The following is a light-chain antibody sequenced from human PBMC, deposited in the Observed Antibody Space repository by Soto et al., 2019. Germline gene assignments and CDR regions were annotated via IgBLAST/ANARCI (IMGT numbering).Light chain of an antibody. CDR1: ISDFVVYNY. J-gene: IGLJ1*01. CDR2: GVS. CDR3: LSYADTAYV. V-gene: IGLV2-14*01. Sequence: QSVLTQPASVSGSPGQSITISCSGTISDFVVYNYVSWYQQHPGKAPKLMLYGVSKRPSGVSNRFSGSKSGNTAFLTVSGLQAEDEADYYCLSYADTAYVFGTGTKLTVL.